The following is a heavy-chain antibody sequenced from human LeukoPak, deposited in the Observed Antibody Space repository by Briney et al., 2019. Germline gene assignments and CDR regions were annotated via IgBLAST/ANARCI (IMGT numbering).Heavy chain of an antibody. V-gene: IGHV1-18*01. CDR2: ISAYNGNT. CDR3: ARGGGYYDFWSGYSVGDYYFDH. J-gene: IGHJ4*02. CDR1: GYTFTSYG. D-gene: IGHD3-3*01. Sequence: ASVKVSCKASGYTFTSYGISWVRQAPGQGLEWMGWISAYNGNTNYAQKLQGRVTMTTDTSTSTAYMELRSLRSDDTAVYYCARGGGYYDFWSGYSVGDYYFDHWGQGTLVTVSS.